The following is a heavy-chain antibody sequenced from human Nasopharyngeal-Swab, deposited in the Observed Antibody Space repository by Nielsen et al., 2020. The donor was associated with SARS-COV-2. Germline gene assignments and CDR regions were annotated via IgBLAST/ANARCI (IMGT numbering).Heavy chain of an antibody. CDR1: GFTFSRYW. Sequence: GGSLRLSCAASGFTFSRYWMSWVRQAPGKGLEWVANIKQDGSEKYYVDSVKGRFTISRDNAKNSLYLQMNSLRTEDTAVYYCARAPKRGSSGYQVVYWGQGTLVTVSS. V-gene: IGHV3-7*03. J-gene: IGHJ4*02. D-gene: IGHD3-22*01. CDR3: ARAPKRGSSGYQVVY. CDR2: IKQDGSEK.